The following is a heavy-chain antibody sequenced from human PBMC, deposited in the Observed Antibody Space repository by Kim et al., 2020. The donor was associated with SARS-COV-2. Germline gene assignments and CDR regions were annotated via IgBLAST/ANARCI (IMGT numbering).Heavy chain of an antibody. CDR3: ARGSGDLDY. V-gene: IGHV3-33*05. J-gene: IGHJ4*02. D-gene: IGHD7-27*01. CDR1: GFTFSSFG. CDR2: ISYYGSNE. Sequence: GGSLRLSCAASGFTFSSFGMHWVRQAPGKGLEWVAGISYYGSNEYYAESVKGRFTISRDISKNTLYLQMSSLRADDTAVYYCARGSGDLDYWGQGTLVIVSS.